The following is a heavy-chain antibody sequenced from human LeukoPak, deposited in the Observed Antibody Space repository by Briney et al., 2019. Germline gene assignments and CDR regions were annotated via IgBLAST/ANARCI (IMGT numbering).Heavy chain of an antibody. Sequence: ASVKVSCKASGYTFTSYAMNWVRQAPGQGLEWMGWINTNTGKPTYAQGFTGGVVFYLDTSVSTAYLQISSLKAEDTAVYYCARGGFGELFPYYYYYMDVWGKGTTVTVSS. CDR2: INTNTGKP. D-gene: IGHD3-10*01. V-gene: IGHV7-4-1*02. CDR1: GYTFTSYA. CDR3: ARGGFGELFPYYYYYMDV. J-gene: IGHJ6*03.